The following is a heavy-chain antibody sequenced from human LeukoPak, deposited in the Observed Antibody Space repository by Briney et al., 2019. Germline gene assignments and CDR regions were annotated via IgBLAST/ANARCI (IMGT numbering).Heavy chain of an antibody. J-gene: IGHJ3*02. CDR3: ASPTSGQSFDI. CDR2: FYRGGST. V-gene: IGHV3-66*01. Sequence: GGSLRLSCAASGFTFSSHAMNWVRQAPGKGLEWVSVFYRGGSTYYADSVKGRFTISRDNSKNTLYPQMHSLRAEDTAVYYCASPTSGQSFDIWGQGTMVTVSS. CDR1: GFTFSSHA. D-gene: IGHD6-19*01.